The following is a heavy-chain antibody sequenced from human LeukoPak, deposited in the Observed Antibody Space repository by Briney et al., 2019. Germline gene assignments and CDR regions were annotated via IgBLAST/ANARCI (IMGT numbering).Heavy chain of an antibody. V-gene: IGHV3-7*01. Sequence: GGSLRLSCAASGFTFSDYWMSWVRQAPGKGLEWVANINQDGSEIYYVDSVKGRFTISRDNAKNSLYLQVNSLRAEDTAVYYCAREMTYGSSAFDIWGQGTTVIVSS. D-gene: IGHD6-6*01. CDR1: GFTFSDYW. CDR2: INQDGSEI. CDR3: AREMTYGSSAFDI. J-gene: IGHJ3*02.